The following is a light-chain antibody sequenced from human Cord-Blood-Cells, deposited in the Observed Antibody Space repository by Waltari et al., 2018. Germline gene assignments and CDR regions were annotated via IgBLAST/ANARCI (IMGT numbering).Light chain of an antibody. Sequence: QSALTQPPSASGSPGQSVTISCTGTSSDVGGYNYVSWYQQHPGKAPKLMLYEVSNRPSGAPDRXXGSKSGNTASLTVSGLQAEDEADYYCSSYAGSNNYVFGTGTKVTVL. J-gene: IGLJ1*01. CDR1: SSDVGGYNY. V-gene: IGLV2-8*01. CDR2: EVS. CDR3: SSYAGSNNYV.